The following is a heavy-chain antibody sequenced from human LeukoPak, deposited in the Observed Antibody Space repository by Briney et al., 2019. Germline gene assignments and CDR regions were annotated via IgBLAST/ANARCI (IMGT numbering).Heavy chain of an antibody. D-gene: IGHD3-9*01. CDR2: INHSGST. J-gene: IGHJ3*02. CDR1: GGSFSGYY. Sequence: PSETLSLTCAVYGGSFSGYYWSWIRQPPGKGLEWIGEINHSGSTNYNPSLKSRVTISVDTSKNQFSLKLSSVTAADTAVYYCARPRSNYYDILTGYYDLDAFDIWGQGTMVTVSS. V-gene: IGHV4-34*01. CDR3: ARPRSNYYDILTGYYDLDAFDI.